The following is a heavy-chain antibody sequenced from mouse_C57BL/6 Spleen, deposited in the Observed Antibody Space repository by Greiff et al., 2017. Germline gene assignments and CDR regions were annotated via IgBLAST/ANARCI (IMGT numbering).Heavy chain of an antibody. Sequence: EVMLVESEGGLVQPGSSMKLSCTASGFTFSDYYMAWVRQVPEKGLEWVANINYDGSSTYYLDSLKSRFIISRDTAKNSLYLQMSSLKSEDTATYDCARELRPYAMDYWGQGTSVTVSS. CDR3: ARELRPYAMDY. J-gene: IGHJ4*01. CDR2: INYDGSST. D-gene: IGHD3-2*02. CDR1: GFTFSDYY. V-gene: IGHV5-16*01.